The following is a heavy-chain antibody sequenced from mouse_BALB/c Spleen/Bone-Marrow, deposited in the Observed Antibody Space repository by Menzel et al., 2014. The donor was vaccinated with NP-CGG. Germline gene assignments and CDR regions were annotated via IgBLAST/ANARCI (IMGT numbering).Heavy chain of an antibody. CDR1: GDSITSGY. CDR2: ISYSGST. Sequence: EVKLVESGPSLVKPSQTLSLSCSVTGDSITSGYWNWIRKFPGNKLEYMGYISYSGSTYYNPSLQSRITITRDTSNNQYYLQLNSVTTEDTATYYCAGYYYGSSYAMDYWGQGTSVTVPS. D-gene: IGHD1-1*01. CDR3: AGYYYGSSYAMDY. V-gene: IGHV3-8*02. J-gene: IGHJ4*01.